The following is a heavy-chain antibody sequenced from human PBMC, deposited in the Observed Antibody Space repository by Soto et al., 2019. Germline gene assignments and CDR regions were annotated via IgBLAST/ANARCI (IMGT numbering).Heavy chain of an antibody. Sequence: SETLSLTCAVYGGSFSGYYWSWIRQPPGKGLEWIGEINHSGSTNYNPSLKSRVTISVDTSKNQFSLKLSSVTAADTAVYYCARAHPPRYCTNGVCYMPYYYYYGMDVWGQGTTVTVSS. CDR2: INHSGST. D-gene: IGHD2-8*01. CDR1: GGSFSGYY. V-gene: IGHV4-34*01. J-gene: IGHJ6*02. CDR3: ARAHPPRYCTNGVCYMPYYYYYGMDV.